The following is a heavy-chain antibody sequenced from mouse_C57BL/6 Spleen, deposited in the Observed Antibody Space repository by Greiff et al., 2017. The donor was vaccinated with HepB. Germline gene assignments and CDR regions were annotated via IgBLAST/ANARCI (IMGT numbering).Heavy chain of an antibody. V-gene: IGHV1-72*01. J-gene: IGHJ4*01. Sequence: QVQLQQPGAELVKPGASVKLCCKASGYTFTSYWMHWVKQRPGRGLEWIGRIDPNSGGTKYNEKFKSKATLTVDKPSSTAYMKRSILTSEDSAFYYCARRSSGYVSFRYAMDYWGQGTSVTVSS. CDR3: ARRSSGYVSFRYAMDY. CDR2: IDPNSGGT. D-gene: IGHD3-2*02. CDR1: GYTFTSYW.